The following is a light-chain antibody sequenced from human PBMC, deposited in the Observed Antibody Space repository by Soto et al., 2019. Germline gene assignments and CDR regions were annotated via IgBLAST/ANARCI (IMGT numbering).Light chain of an antibody. J-gene: IGLJ1*01. CDR1: SSDVGGYNC. CDR2: DAS. V-gene: IGLV2-11*01. CDR3: CSYAGSYTFYV. Sequence: QSVLTQPRSVSGSPGQSVTISCTGTSSDVGGYNCVSWYQQHPGKAPKLMIYDASKRPSGVPDRFSGSKSGNTASLTISGLQAEDEADYYCCSYAGSYTFYVFGTGTKVTVL.